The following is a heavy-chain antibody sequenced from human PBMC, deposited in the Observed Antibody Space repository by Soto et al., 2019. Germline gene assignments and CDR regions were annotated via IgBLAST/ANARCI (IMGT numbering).Heavy chain of an antibody. CDR3: ARGDGFLGFGELPPGGFDT. CDR2: IYSGGST. CDR1: GFTVSSNY. V-gene: IGHV3-66*01. Sequence: EVQLVESGGGLVQPGGSLRLSCAASGFTVSSNYMSWVRQAPGKGLEWVSVIYSGGSTYYADSVKGRFTISRDNSKNTLDLKMNALGAEDTAGYYCARGDGFLGFGELPPGGFDTWGQGTLVTVSS. D-gene: IGHD3-10*01. J-gene: IGHJ5*02.